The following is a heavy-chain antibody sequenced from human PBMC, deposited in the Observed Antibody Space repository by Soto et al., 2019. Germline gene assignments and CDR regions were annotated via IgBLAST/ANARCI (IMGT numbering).Heavy chain of an antibody. Sequence: GGSLRLSCAASGFTVSSNYMSWVRQAPGKGLEWVSVIYSGGSTYYADSVKGRFTISRHNSKNTLYLQMNSLRAEDTAVYYCARELRYFEAHTYLFYYMDVWGKGMTVTVSS. CDR3: ARELRYFEAHTYLFYYMDV. V-gene: IGHV3-53*04. D-gene: IGHD3-9*01. J-gene: IGHJ6*03. CDR1: GFTVSSNY. CDR2: IYSGGST.